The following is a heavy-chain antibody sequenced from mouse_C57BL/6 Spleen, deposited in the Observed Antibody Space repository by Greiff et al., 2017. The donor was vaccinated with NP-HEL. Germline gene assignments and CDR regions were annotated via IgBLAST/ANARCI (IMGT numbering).Heavy chain of an antibody. D-gene: IGHD1-1*01. J-gene: IGHJ2*01. Sequence: EVQLQQSGPELVKPGASVKISCKASGYSFTGYYMNWVKQSPEKSLEWIGEINPSTGGTTYNQKFKAKATLTVDKSSSTAYMQLKSLTSEDSAVYYCARRYYGSSPYLDYWGQGTTLTVSS. CDR3: ARRYYGSSPYLDY. CDR1: GYSFTGYY. V-gene: IGHV1-42*01. CDR2: INPSTGGT.